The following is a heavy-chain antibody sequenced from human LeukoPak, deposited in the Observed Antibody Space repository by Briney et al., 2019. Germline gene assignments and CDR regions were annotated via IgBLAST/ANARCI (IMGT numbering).Heavy chain of an antibody. D-gene: IGHD2-15*01. Sequence: PGGSQRLSCAASGFTFDDYGMSWVRQAPGKGLEWVSSINWNGGSIGYADSVKGRFSISRDNAKNSLYLQMNSLRAEDTALYYCARSVAASRDYWGQGTLVTVSS. CDR2: INWNGGSI. CDR1: GFTFDDYG. V-gene: IGHV3-20*04. CDR3: ARSVAASRDY. J-gene: IGHJ4*02.